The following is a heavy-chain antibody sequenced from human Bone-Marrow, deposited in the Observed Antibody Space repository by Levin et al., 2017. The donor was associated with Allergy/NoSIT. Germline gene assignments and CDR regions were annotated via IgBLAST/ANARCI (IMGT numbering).Heavy chain of an antibody. D-gene: IGHD6-6*01. V-gene: IGHV3-33*01. J-gene: IGHJ6*02. CDR3: ARGEYSSSSKCVNV. CDR2: IWYDGSNK. Sequence: GESLKISCAASGFTFSSYGMHWVRQAPGKGLEWVAVIWYDGSNKYYADSVKGRFTISRDNSKNTLYLQMNSLRAEDTAVYYCARGEYSSSSKCVNVWGQGTTVTVSS. CDR1: GFTFSSYG.